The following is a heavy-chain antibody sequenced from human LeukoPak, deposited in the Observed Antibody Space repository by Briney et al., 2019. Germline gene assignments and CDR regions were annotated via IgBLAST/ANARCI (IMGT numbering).Heavy chain of an antibody. CDR3: ARDEGQWLPFDY. J-gene: IGHJ4*02. Sequence: SVKVSCKASGGTFSSYAISWVRQAPGQGLEWMGRIIPFFGTANYSHKFQRRGAITTDEATSRPYMQLISLRSEDTAVYHCARDEGQWLPFDYWGQGTLVTVSS. CDR2: IIPFFGTA. D-gene: IGHD6-19*01. CDR1: GGTFSSYA. V-gene: IGHV1-69*05.